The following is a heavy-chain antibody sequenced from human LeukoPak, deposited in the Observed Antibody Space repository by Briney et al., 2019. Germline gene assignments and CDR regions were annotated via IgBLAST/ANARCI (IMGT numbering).Heavy chain of an antibody. CDR3: ARGQGTVTTH. J-gene: IGHJ4*02. Sequence: SETLSLTCAVSGGSFSGYYWTWVRQPPGKGLEWIGEINHSGSANYNPSLKSRVTISLDTSKNQFSLKLSSVTAADTAVYYCARGQGTVTTHWGQGTLVTVSS. V-gene: IGHV4-34*01. CDR2: INHSGSA. D-gene: IGHD4-17*01. CDR1: GGSFSGYY.